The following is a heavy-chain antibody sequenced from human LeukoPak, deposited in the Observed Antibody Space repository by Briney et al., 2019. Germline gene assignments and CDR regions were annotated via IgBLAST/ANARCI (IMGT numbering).Heavy chain of an antibody. V-gene: IGHV4-39*01. J-gene: IGHJ3*02. CDR1: GGSISSTSYY. Sequence: SETLSLTCTVSGGSISSTSYYWGWIRQPPGKGLEWIGSIYYSGSTYYSPSLKSRVTISVDTSKNQFSLNLSSVTAADTAVYYCARSLAVTGTVIDAFDIWGQGTMVTVSS. D-gene: IGHD6-19*01. CDR2: IYYSGST. CDR3: ARSLAVTGTVIDAFDI.